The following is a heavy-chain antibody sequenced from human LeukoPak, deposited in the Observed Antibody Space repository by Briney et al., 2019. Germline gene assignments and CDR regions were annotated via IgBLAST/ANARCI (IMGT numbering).Heavy chain of an antibody. J-gene: IGHJ4*02. Sequence: NPSETLSLTCTVSGGSISSSSYYWGWIRQPPGEGLEWIGSIYYSGSTYYNPSLKSRVTISVDTSKNQFSLKLSSVTAADTAVYYCARFLAVAAWVDYWGQGTLVTVSS. V-gene: IGHV4-39*01. D-gene: IGHD6-19*01. CDR2: IYYSGST. CDR1: GGSISSSSYY. CDR3: ARFLAVAAWVDY.